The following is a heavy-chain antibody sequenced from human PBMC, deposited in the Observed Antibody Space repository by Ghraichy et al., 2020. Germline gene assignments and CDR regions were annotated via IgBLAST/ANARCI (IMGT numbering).Heavy chain of an antibody. V-gene: IGHV1-2*02. Sequence: GWINPNTGGTNFAQKFQGRVTMTRATSISTVYMELSRLRSDDTAVYYCARVEDGYDYGQDAFDIWGQGTMVTFSS. CDR2: INPNTGGT. CDR3: ARVEDGYDYGQDAFDI. D-gene: IGHD5-24*01. J-gene: IGHJ3*02.